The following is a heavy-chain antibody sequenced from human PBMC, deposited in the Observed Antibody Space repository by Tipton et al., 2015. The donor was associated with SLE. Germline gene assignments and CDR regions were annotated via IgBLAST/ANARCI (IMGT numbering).Heavy chain of an antibody. CDR1: GGSITSSGFY. D-gene: IGHD2-15*01. J-gene: IGHJ4*02. V-gene: IGHV4-39*07. CDR3: VRVVPRGGTDY. Sequence: TLSLTCTVSGGSITSSGFYWGWFRQPPGKGLEWIGSIDYSGRTYYTPSLKSQVTISVDTSKNQFSLKVTSVTAADTAVYYCVRVVPRGGTDYWGQGTLITVSS. CDR2: IDYSGRT.